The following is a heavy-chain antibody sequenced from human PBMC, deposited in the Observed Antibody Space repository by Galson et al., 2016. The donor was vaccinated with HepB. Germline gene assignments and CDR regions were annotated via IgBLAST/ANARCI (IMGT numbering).Heavy chain of an antibody. CDR3: ARDGCTDGICYTKKNFNYSYGLDV. Sequence: SVKVSCKASGGTFSSFGISWVRQAPGQGLEWVGGVIPRFGTPNYAQEFQGRVTITADERTSTDYLELSSLRSEDTALYYCARDGCTDGICYTKKNFNYSYGLDVWGQGTTVTVTS. V-gene: IGHV1-69*13. J-gene: IGHJ6*02. D-gene: IGHD2-2*02. CDR2: VIPRFGTP. CDR1: GGTFSSFG.